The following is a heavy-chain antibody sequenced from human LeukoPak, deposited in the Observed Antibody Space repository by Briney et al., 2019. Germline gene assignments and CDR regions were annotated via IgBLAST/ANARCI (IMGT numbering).Heavy chain of an antibody. Sequence: PGGSLRLSCAASGFTFSSYSMNWVRQAPGKGLEWVSSISSSSSYIYYADSVKGRFTISRDNAKNSLYLQMNSLRAEDTAVYYCARDSGRVDITMVRGVIYWFDPWGQGTLVTVSS. V-gene: IGHV3-21*01. J-gene: IGHJ5*02. CDR2: ISSSSSYI. CDR3: ARDSGRVDITMVRGVIYWFDP. D-gene: IGHD3-10*01. CDR1: GFTFSSYS.